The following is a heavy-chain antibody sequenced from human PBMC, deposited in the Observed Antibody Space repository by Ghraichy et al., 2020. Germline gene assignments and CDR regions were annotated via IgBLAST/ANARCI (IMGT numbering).Heavy chain of an antibody. Sequence: GGSLRLSCAASGFTFSSYGMHWVRQAPGKGLEWVAVIWYDGSNKYYADSVKGRFTISRDNSKNTLYLQMNSLRAEDTAVYYCARGGSTSSFLLTLYGMDVWGQGTTVTVSS. CDR1: GFTFSSYG. J-gene: IGHJ6*02. CDR3: ARGGSTSSFLLTLYGMDV. D-gene: IGHD2-2*01. V-gene: IGHV3-33*01. CDR2: IWYDGSNK.